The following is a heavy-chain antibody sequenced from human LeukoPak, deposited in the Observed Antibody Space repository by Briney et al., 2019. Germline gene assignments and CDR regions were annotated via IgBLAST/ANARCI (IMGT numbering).Heavy chain of an antibody. V-gene: IGHV4-34*01. D-gene: IGHD5-18*01. Sequence: PSETLSPTCAVYGGSFSDHYWRWIRQPPGRGLEWIGEINHGGSTNYSPSLKSRVTMSVDTSKNQFSLTLSSLTAADTAVYFCARSGYTRRFMDYWGQGILVTVSS. CDR3: ARSGYTRRFMDY. CDR1: GGSFSDHY. J-gene: IGHJ4*02. CDR2: INHGGST.